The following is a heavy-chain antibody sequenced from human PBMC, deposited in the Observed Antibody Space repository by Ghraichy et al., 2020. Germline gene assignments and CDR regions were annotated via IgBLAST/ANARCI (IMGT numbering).Heavy chain of an antibody. V-gene: IGHV4-59*08. CDR2: IYYNGNT. D-gene: IGHD5-12*01. CDR1: GGSISSYS. CDR3: ARHVAVGWVYIAMGNWFDP. J-gene: IGHJ5*02. Sequence: SETLSLTCTVSGGSISSYSWSWIRQPPGKGLEWIGYIYYNGNTNYNPSLKSRVTISVDTSKTLFSLKLTSVTAADTAIYYCARHVAVGWVYIAMGNWFDPWGQGTLVTVSS.